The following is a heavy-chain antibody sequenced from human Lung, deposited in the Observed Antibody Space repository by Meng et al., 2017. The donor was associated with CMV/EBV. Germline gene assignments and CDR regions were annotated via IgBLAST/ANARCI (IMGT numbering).Heavy chain of an antibody. CDR1: GGSISSYY. D-gene: IGHD3-3*01. CDR3: AREVKGSYDFWSGYNWFDP. CDR2: IYYSGST. V-gene: IGHV4-59*01. Sequence: SEXXSLTCTVSGGSISSYYWSWIRQPPGKGLEWIGYIYYSGSTNYNPYLKSRVTISVDTSKNQFSLKLSSVTAADTAVYYCAREVKGSYDFWSGYNWFDPWXQGTLVTVSS. J-gene: IGHJ5*02.